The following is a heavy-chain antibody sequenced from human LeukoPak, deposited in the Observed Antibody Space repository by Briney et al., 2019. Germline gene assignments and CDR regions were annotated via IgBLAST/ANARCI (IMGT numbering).Heavy chain of an antibody. V-gene: IGHV3-23*01. CDR2: ISDGGGST. J-gene: IGHJ4*02. CDR3: AKASSGWSPFDF. CDR1: GFTFSSYA. D-gene: IGHD6-19*01. Sequence: GGSLRLSCAASGFTFSSYAMSWVRQAPGKGLEWVSVISDGGGSTYYPDSVKGRFTISRGNSKNTLYLQMDSLRAEDTAVYYCAKASSGWSPFDFWGQGTLVTVSS.